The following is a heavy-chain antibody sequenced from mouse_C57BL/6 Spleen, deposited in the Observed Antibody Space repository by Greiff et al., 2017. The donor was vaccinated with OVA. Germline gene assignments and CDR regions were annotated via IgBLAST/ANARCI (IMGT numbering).Heavy chain of an antibody. CDR1: GYTFTSYW. Sequence: QVQLKQPGAELVMPGASVKLSCKASGYTFTSYWMHWVKQRPGQGLEWIGEIDPSDSYTNYNQKFKGKSTLTVDKSSSTAYMQLSSLTSEDSAVYYCARSLGYWGQGTLFTVSA. J-gene: IGHJ3*01. CDR2: IDPSDSYT. V-gene: IGHV1-69*01. D-gene: IGHD2-10*02. CDR3: ARSLGY.